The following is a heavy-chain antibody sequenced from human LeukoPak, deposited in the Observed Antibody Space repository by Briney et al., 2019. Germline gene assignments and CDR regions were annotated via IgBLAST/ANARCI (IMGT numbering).Heavy chain of an antibody. D-gene: IGHD4-11*01. CDR1: GFTFSSYG. V-gene: IGHV3-30*02. Sequence: GGSLRLSCAASGFTFSSYGMHWVRQAPGKGLEWVAVIWYDGSNKYYADSVKGRFTISRDNSKNTLYLQMNSLRAEDTAVYYCAKGCSDSNPLGGWGQGTLVTVSS. J-gene: IGHJ4*02. CDR3: AKGCSDSNPLGG. CDR2: IWYDGSNK.